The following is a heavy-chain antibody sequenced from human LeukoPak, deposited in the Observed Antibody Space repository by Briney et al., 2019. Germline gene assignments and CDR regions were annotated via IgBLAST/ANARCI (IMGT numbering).Heavy chain of an antibody. V-gene: IGHV1-18*04. CDR3: ASGYGSGSPQYYFDY. Sequence: ASVKVSCKASGYTFTSNGISWVRQAPGQGLEWMGWISAYNGNTHCAQNLQGRVTLTTDTSTSTAYMELSSLRSEDTAVYYCASGYGSGSPQYYFDYWGQGTLATVSS. CDR2: ISAYNGNT. CDR1: GYTFTSNG. J-gene: IGHJ4*02. D-gene: IGHD3-10*01.